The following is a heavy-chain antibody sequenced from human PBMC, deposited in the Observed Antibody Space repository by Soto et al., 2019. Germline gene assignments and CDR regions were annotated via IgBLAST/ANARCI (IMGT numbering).Heavy chain of an antibody. Sequence: SETLSLTCAVYGGSFSGYYWSWIRQPPGKGLEWLGEINHSGSTNYNPSLKSRVSISVDKYKNQFYLKLSPVTAAATAVYYCASVGWRGRYSRLYNWFDPWGEGTLVTVSS. CDR1: GGSFSGYY. V-gene: IGHV4-34*01. CDR2: INHSGST. CDR3: ASVGWRGRYSRLYNWFDP. J-gene: IGHJ5*02. D-gene: IGHD1-26*01.